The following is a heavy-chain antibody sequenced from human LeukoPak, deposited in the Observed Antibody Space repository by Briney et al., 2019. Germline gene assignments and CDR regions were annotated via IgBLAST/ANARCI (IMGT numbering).Heavy chain of an antibody. V-gene: IGHV4-30-4*08. J-gene: IGHJ4*02. D-gene: IGHD2-2*01. CDR2: IYYSGST. CDR3: ARDGVYCSSTSCYEAEY. Sequence: SETLSLTCTVSGGSISSGDYYWSWIRQPPGKGLEWFGYIYYSGSTYYNPSLKSRVTISVDTSKNQFSLKLSSVTAADTAVYYCARDGVYCSSTSCYEAEYWGQGTLVTVSS. CDR1: GGSISSGDYY.